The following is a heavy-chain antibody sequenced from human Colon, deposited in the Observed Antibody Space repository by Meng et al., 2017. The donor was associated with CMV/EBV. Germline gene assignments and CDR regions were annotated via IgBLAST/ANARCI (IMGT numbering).Heavy chain of an antibody. D-gene: IGHD1-26*01. CDR1: GFRFDSYA. CDR3: AKGIRSAATRDFDS. V-gene: IGHV3-9*01. J-gene: IGHJ4*02. CDR2: ITWNSGTV. Sequence: GGSLRLSCAASGFRFDSYAMHWVRQVPGKGLEWVSSITWNSGTVYYADSVRGRFTISRDNAKNSLYLQMDSLTTEDTALYFCAKGIRSAATRDFDSWGQGTLVTVSS.